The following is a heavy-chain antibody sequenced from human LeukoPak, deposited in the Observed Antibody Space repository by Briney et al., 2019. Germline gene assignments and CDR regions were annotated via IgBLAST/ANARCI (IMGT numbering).Heavy chain of an antibody. CDR3: ARDVSSPHAFDY. CDR2: IYSGGNT. V-gene: IGHV3-66*01. Sequence: GGSLRLSCAASGLTVSSNHMSWVRQAPGKGLEWVSVIYSGGNTYYADSVKGRFTISRDNSNNTLYLQMNSLRAEDTAVYYCARDVSSPHAFDYWGQGTLVTVSS. J-gene: IGHJ4*02. CDR1: GLTVSSNH. D-gene: IGHD5/OR15-5a*01.